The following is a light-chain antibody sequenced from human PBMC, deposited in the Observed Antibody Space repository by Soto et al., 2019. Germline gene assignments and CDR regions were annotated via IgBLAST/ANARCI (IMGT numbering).Light chain of an antibody. J-gene: IGLJ1*01. CDR1: TIGAHSF. V-gene: IGLV2-11*01. CDR2: DVS. CDR3: CSYTGNKVFV. Sequence: HSVLTQPRSLSGSPGQSVTISCTGPTIGAHSFVSWYQDRPDKVPKLLIYDVSQRPSGIPDRFSGSRSANTASLTISGLQADDAAAYYCCSYTGNKVFVFGTGTKVTVL.